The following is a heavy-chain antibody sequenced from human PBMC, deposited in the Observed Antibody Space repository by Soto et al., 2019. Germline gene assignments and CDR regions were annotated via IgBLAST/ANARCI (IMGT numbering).Heavy chain of an antibody. J-gene: IGHJ5*02. V-gene: IGHV4-59*01. D-gene: IGHD3-3*01. CDR2: IYYSGST. CDR3: ARFTIVGVGIVWFDP. Sequence: SETLSLTCTVSGGSISSYYWSWIRQPPGKGLEWIGYIYYSGSTNYNPSLKSRVTISVDTSKNQFSLKLSSVTAADTAVYYCARFTIVGVGIVWFDPWGQGTLVTVSS. CDR1: GGSISSYY.